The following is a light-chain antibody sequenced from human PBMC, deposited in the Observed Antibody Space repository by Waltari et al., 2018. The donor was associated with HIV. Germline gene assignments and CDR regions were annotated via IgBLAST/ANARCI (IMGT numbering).Light chain of an antibody. J-gene: IGKJ4*01. Sequence: EIVLTQSHGTLSLSQGERATLPCRASQSVRSASLAWYQQKPGQAPRLLIFGASSRAPGIPDRFSGSGAVTDFILTISRLEPEDCAVYYCQQYAASPLTFGGGTKVEIK. V-gene: IGKV3-20*01. CDR2: GAS. CDR3: QQYAASPLT. CDR1: QSVRSAS.